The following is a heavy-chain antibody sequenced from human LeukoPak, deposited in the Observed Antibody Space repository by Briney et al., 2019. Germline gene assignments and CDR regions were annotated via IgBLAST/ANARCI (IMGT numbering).Heavy chain of an antibody. D-gene: IGHD3-10*01. Sequence: SETLSLTCAVYGGSFSGYYWSWIRQPPGKGLEWIGEINHSGSTNYNPSLKSRVTISVDTSKNQFTLKLSSVTAADTAVYYCARYPVLLWFGELSPWFDPWGQGTLVTVSS. V-gene: IGHV4-34*01. CDR1: GGSFSGYY. CDR3: ARYPVLLWFGELSPWFDP. CDR2: INHSGST. J-gene: IGHJ5*02.